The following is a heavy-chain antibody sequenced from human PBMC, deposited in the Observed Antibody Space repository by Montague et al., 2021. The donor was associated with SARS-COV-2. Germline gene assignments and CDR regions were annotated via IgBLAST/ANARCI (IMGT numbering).Heavy chain of an antibody. CDR3: ARESDDSSGYYVWFDP. D-gene: IGHD3-22*01. V-gene: IGHV3-13*01. CDR2: T. Sequence: TYYPGSVKGRFTISRENAKNSLYLQMNSLRAGDTAVYYCARESDDSSGYYVWFDPWGQGTLVNGYS. J-gene: IGHJ5*02.